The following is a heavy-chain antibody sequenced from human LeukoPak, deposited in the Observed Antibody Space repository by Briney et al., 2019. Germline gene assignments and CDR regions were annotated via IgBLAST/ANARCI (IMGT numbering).Heavy chain of an antibody. V-gene: IGHV3-9*03. J-gene: IGHJ4*02. CDR3: ARGIAGQKAYYFDY. D-gene: IGHD6-13*01. Sequence: PGGSLRLSCAASGFTFDDYAMHWVRQAPGKGLEWVSGISWNSGSIGYADSVKGRFTISRDNAKNSLYLQMNSLRGEDMALYYCARGIAGQKAYYFDYWGQGALVTVSS. CDR1: GFTFDDYA. CDR2: ISWNSGSI.